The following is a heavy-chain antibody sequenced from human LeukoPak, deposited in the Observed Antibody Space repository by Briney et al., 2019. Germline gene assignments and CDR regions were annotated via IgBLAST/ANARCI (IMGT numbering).Heavy chain of an antibody. J-gene: IGHJ5*02. V-gene: IGHV4-39*01. D-gene: IGHD6-13*01. CDR2: MFYSGTT. CDR3: AKSRGVSAARLNWFDP. CDR1: GGSISSSRHY. Sequence: SETLSLTCTVSGGSISSSRHYWGWIRQPPGKGLEWIGSMFYSGTTYYNPSLKSRVTISVDTAKNEFSLKLSGLTAADTAVYYCAKSRGVSAARLNWFDPWGRGILVTVSS.